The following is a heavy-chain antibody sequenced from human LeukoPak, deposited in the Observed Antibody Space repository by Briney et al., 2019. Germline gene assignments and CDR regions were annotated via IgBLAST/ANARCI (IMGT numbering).Heavy chain of an antibody. J-gene: IGHJ4*02. CDR3: AKVRWGSDNALDS. Sequence: GTSLRLSCAASGSPFSDYGMYWVRQAPGKGLEWLAVISHDGSNKYYADSVKGRITISRDNSMNTLYLQMNSLRAEDTAVYYCAKVRWGSDNALDSWGQGTLVTGSS. CDR2: ISHDGSNK. CDR1: GSPFSDYG. V-gene: IGHV3-30*18. D-gene: IGHD3-16*01.